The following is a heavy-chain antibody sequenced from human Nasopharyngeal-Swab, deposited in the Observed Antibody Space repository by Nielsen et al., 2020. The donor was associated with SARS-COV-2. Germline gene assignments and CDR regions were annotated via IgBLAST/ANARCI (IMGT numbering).Heavy chain of an antibody. D-gene: IGHD6-13*01. Sequence: GESLKISCAASGFTFSSYAMSWVRQAPGKGLEWVSAISGSGGSTYYADSVKGRFTISRDNSKNTLYLQMNSLRAEDTAVYYCARELPYSSSWRGDAFDIWGQGTMVTVSS. J-gene: IGHJ3*02. V-gene: IGHV3-23*01. CDR3: ARELPYSSSWRGDAFDI. CDR1: GFTFSSYA. CDR2: ISGSGGST.